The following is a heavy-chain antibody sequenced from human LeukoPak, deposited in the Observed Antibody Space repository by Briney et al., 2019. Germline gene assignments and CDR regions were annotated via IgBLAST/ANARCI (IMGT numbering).Heavy chain of an antibody. V-gene: IGHV4-4*07. Sequence: KPSETLSLTCTVSGASISSYYWSWIRQPAGKGLEWIGRIYTSGSTKYNPSLKSRVTMSVDTSKNQFPLKLSSVTAADTAVYYCVRTYCSTTSCYRDTSDIWGQGTMVTVSS. J-gene: IGHJ3*02. CDR2: IYTSGST. CDR1: GASISSYY. D-gene: IGHD2-2*01. CDR3: VRTYCSTTSCYRDTSDI.